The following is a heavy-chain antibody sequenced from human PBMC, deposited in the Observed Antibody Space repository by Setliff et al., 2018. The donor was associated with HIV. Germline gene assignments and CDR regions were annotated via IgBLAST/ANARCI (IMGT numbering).Heavy chain of an antibody. V-gene: IGHV4-31*11. D-gene: IGHD5-18*01. CDR3: ARFRGYRYGYRYYYYYIDV. J-gene: IGHJ6*03. CDR2: ISSSGST. CDR1: GDSITSGGYY. Sequence: PSETLSLTCVVSGDSITSGGYYWTWIRQSPGKGLDWIGSISSSGSTYYKASLKSRVAISTDTSENQLSLRLNSVTAADTALYYCARFRGYRYGYRYYYYYIDVWGKGTTVTVSS.